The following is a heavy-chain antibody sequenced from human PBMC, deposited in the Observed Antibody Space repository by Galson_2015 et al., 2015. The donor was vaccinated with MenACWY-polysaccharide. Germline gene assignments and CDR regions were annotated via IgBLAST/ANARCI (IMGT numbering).Heavy chain of an antibody. CDR3: AKGSVWGLLWVGPNYPGMDV. CDR2: ISGNGGSS. J-gene: IGHJ6*02. D-gene: IGHD3-10*01. CDR1: GFTFNTYA. V-gene: IGHV3-23*01. Sequence: SLRLSCAASGFTFNTYAMNWVRQAPGKGLEWVSAISGNGGSSYFADSMRGRFTISRDNSKNTLYLQMNCLRAEDTAVYYCAKGSVWGLLWVGPNYPGMDVWGQGTTVTVSS.